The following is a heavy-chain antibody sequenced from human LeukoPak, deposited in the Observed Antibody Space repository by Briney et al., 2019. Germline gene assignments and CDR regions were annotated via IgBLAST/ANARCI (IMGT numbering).Heavy chain of an antibody. CDR2: IKQDGSEK. V-gene: IGHV3-7*01. CDR3: ARDGRGIQLWLFDY. CDR1: GFTFSSYW. Sequence: GGSLRLSCAASGFTFSSYWMSWVRQAPGKGLEWVANIKQDGSEKYYVDSVKGRFTISRDNAKNSLYLQMNSLRAEDTAVYYCARDGRGIQLWLFDYWGQGTLVTVSS. D-gene: IGHD5-18*01. J-gene: IGHJ4*02.